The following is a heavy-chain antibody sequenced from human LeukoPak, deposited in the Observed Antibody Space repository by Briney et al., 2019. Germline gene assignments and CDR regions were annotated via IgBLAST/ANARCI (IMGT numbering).Heavy chain of an antibody. CDR1: GFTVSSSY. CDR3: ARRRRGWYYFDY. J-gene: IGHJ4*02. V-gene: IGHV3-66*04. D-gene: IGHD6-19*01. CDR2: IYSGGST. Sequence: GGSLRLSCAASGFTVSSSYMSWVRQAPGKGLEWVSVIYSGGSTYYADSVKGRFTISRDNSKNTLYLQMNSLRAEDTAVYYCARRRRGWYYFDYWGQGTLVTVSS.